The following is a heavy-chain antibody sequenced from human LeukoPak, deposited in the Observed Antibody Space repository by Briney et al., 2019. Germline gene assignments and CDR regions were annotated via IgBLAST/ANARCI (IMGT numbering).Heavy chain of an antibody. J-gene: IGHJ4*02. CDR2: ISGSGGST. CDR3: ARAGSSPTSYYFDY. Sequence: PGGSLRLSCAASGFAFKNYVMTWVRQAPGKGLEWVSSISGSGGSTYYTDSVKGRFTISRDNAKNSLYLQMNSLRAEDTAVYYCARAGSSPTSYYFDYWGQGTLVTVSS. D-gene: IGHD6-6*01. V-gene: IGHV3-23*01. CDR1: GFAFKNYV.